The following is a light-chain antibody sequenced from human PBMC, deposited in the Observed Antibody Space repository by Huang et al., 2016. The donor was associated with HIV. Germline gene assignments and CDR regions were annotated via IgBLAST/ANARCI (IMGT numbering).Light chain of an antibody. CDR2: DAH. CDR1: QSVRNNY. CDR3: QQHSTSSYT. Sequence: IVLTQSPATLSPGERATLTCGASQSVRNNYLAWYQQKPGLAPRLLIYDAHVRATGIPDRFSGSGSGTDFTLTISRLEPEDFAMYYCQQHSTSSYTFGQGTKVDI. J-gene: IGKJ2*01. V-gene: IGKV3D-20*01.